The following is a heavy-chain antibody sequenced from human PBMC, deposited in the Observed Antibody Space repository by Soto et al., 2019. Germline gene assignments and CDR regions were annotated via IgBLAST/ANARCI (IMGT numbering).Heavy chain of an antibody. CDR3: ARSPPYYYDSSGTVFYFDY. CDR1: GGTFSSYA. Sequence: SVKVSCKASGGTFSSYAISWVRQAPGQGLEWMGGIIPIFGTANYAQKFQGRVTITADESTSTAYMELSSLRSEDTAVYYCARSPPYYYDSSGTVFYFDYWGQGTLVTVSS. V-gene: IGHV1-69*13. J-gene: IGHJ4*02. D-gene: IGHD3-22*01. CDR2: IIPIFGTA.